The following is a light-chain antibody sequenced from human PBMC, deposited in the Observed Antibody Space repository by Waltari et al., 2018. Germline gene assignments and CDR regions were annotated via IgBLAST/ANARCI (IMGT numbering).Light chain of an antibody. J-gene: IGKJ1*01. CDR1: QSIISW. CDR3: QQYNTYWT. V-gene: IGKV1-5*03. CDR2: KAS. Sequence: SASXGXXXXITCRASQSIISWLAWYQQRPGKAPKLLIYKASTLKSGVPSRFSGSASGTEFTLTISSLQPDDFATYYCQQYNTYWTFGQGTRVEI.